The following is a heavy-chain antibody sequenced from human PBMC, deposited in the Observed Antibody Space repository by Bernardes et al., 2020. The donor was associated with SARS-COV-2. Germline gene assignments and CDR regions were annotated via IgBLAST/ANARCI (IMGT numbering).Heavy chain of an antibody. Sequence: GGSLRLSCAASGFTFRNAWMSWVRQAPGKGLEWVGRINSKTDGGTTDYAAPVKGRFTISRDDSKNMLYLQMNSLKTEDTAVYYCTTDSDPRGFQYWGQGTLVTVSS. CDR3: TTDSDPRGFQY. CDR2: INSKTDGGTT. D-gene: IGHD3-10*01. V-gene: IGHV3-15*01. CDR1: GFTFRNAW. J-gene: IGHJ1*01.